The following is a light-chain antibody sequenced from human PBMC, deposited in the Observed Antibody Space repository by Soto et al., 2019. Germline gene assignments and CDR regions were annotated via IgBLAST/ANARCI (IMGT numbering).Light chain of an antibody. CDR2: YND. V-gene: IGLV1-40*01. Sequence: QSVLTQPPSVSGAPGQRVTISCTGSSSNLGSGFDVQWYQQLPGTAPKLLIYYNDNRPSGVPDRFSGSKSGTSASLAITGPQADDEAEYYCQSYDSSLSGHVVFGGGTKLTVL. J-gene: IGLJ2*01. CDR1: SSNLGSGFD. CDR3: QSYDSSLSGHVV.